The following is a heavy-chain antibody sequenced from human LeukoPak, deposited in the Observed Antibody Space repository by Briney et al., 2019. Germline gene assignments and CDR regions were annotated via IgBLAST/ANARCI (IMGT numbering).Heavy chain of an antibody. CDR2: IYYSGST. D-gene: IGHD2-15*01. CDR3: ARDPGRDYYYYYGMNV. J-gene: IGHJ6*02. Sequence: SETLSLTCTVSGGSISSYYWSWIRQPPGKGLEWIGYIYYSGSTNYNPSLKSRVTISVDTSKNQFSLKLSSVTAADTAVYYCARDPGRDYYYYYGMNVWGQGTTVTVSS. CDR1: GGSISSYY. V-gene: IGHV4-59*01.